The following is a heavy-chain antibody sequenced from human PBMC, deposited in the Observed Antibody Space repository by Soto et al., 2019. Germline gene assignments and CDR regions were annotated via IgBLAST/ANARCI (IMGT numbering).Heavy chain of an antibody. CDR1: GVSISSGDYS. CDR3: ARVQVMITFGGVIVIAFDI. Sequence: PSETLSLTCAVSGVSISSGDYSWSWIRQPAGKGLEWIGYIYHSGSTTYNPSLKSRVTISVDRSKNQFSLKLTSVTAADTAVYYCARVQVMITFGGVIVIAFDIWGQGTMVT. V-gene: IGHV4-30-2*01. CDR2: IYHSGST. D-gene: IGHD3-16*02. J-gene: IGHJ3*02.